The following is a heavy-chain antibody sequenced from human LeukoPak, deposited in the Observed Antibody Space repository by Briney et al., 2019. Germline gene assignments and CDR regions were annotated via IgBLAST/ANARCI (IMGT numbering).Heavy chain of an antibody. V-gene: IGHV3-30-3*01. Sequence: PGRSLRLSCAASGFTFSSYAMHWVRQAPGKGLEWVAVISYDGSNKYYADSVKGRFTISRDNSKNTLYLQMNSLRAEDTAVYYCARARYDFWSGYYPYNWFDPWGQGTLVTVSS. J-gene: IGHJ5*02. CDR2: ISYDGSNK. CDR3: ARARYDFWSGYYPYNWFDP. CDR1: GFTFSSYA. D-gene: IGHD3-3*01.